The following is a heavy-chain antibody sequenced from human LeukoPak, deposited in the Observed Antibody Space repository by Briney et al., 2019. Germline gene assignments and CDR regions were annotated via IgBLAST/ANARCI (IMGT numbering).Heavy chain of an antibody. V-gene: IGHV3-74*01. CDR2: INSDGSST. J-gene: IGHJ4*02. CDR1: GFTFSAYW. Sequence: QPGGSLRLSCAASGFTFSAYWMHWVRQAPGKGLVCVSRINSDGSSTSYTDSVKGRFTISRDNAKNTLYLQMNSLRAEDTAVYYCARRGSGSYYNYFDYWGQGTLVTVSS. CDR3: ARRGSGSYYNYFDY. D-gene: IGHD3-10*01.